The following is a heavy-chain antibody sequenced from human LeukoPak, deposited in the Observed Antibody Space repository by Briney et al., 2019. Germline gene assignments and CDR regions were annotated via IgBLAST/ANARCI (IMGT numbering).Heavy chain of an antibody. J-gene: IGHJ4*02. V-gene: IGHV4-39*01. CDR3: ARRAKLRYFDY. CDR2: TYYSGST. CDR1: GGSVSSSTYY. Sequence: SETLSLTCTVSGGSVSSSTYYWGWIRQPPGKGLEWIGRTYYSGSTYYNPSLKSRVTISVDTSKNQFSLKLSSVTAADTAVYYCARRAKLRYFDYWGQGTLVTVSS. D-gene: IGHD1-7*01.